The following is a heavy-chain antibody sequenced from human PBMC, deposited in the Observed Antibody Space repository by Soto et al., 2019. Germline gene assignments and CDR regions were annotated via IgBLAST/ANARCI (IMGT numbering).Heavy chain of an antibody. D-gene: IGHD6-6*01. V-gene: IGHV4-39*01. CDR1: GDSITSSSHY. J-gene: IGHJ5*02. Sequence: SETLSLTCTVSGDSITSSSHYWGCIRQPPGKGLECIANIYYDGNTYYNPSLKSRVAISLDTSKNQFSLRLNSVTAADTAVYYCARSSIEPRVFMYPFVPWCQGPRVTVS. CDR3: ARSSIEPRVFMYPFVP. CDR2: IYYDGNT.